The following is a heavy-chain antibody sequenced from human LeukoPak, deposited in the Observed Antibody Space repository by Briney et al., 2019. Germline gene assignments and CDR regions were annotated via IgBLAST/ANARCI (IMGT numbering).Heavy chain of an antibody. CDR3: ARDRWYYYGSGSLDNAFDI. Sequence: GGSLRLSCAASGFTFSSYGMHWVRQAPGKGLEWVAVISYDGSNKYYADSVKGRFTISRDNSKNTLYLQMNSLRAEDTAVYYCARDRWYYYGSGSLDNAFDIWGQGTMVTVSS. D-gene: IGHD3-10*01. CDR2: ISYDGSNK. J-gene: IGHJ3*02. V-gene: IGHV3-30*03. CDR1: GFTFSSYG.